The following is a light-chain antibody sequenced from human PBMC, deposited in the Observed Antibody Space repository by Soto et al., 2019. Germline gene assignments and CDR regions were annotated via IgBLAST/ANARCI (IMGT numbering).Light chain of an antibody. J-gene: IGKJ1*01. CDR3: QQCYNTPVT. CDR1: QSISSY. Sequence: IQVSLSPSSLSASVGDRVTITCRASQSISSYLNWYQQKPGKAPKLLIYAASSLQSGVPARFSGSGSGTEFTLTISSLQPEDFAAYYCQQCYNTPVTFGQGTKVDNK. V-gene: IGKV1-39*01. CDR2: AAS.